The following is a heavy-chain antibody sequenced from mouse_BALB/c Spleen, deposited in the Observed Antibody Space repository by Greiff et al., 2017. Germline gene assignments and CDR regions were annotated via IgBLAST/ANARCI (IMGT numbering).Heavy chain of an antibody. CDR1: GYTFTSYW. V-gene: IGHV1S81*02. CDR2: INPSNGRT. Sequence: QVQLQQSGAELVKPGASVKLSCKASGYTFTSYWMHWVKQRPGQGLEWIGEINPSNGRTNYNEKFKSKATLTVDKSSSTAYMQLSSLTSEDSAVYYCARYFDVWGAGTTVTVSS. J-gene: IGHJ1*01. CDR3: ARYFDV.